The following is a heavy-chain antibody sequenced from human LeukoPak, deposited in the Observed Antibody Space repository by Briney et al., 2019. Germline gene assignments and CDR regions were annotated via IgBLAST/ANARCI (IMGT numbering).Heavy chain of an antibody. J-gene: IGHJ4*02. CDR1: GYTFTSYY. CDR3: ASGSSGYYYV. Sequence: ASVKVSCKASGYTFTSYYRHWLRQAPGQGLEWMGIINPSGGSTSYAQKFQGRVTMTRDMSTSTVYMELSSLRSEDTAVYYCASGSSGYYYVWGQGTLVTVSS. V-gene: IGHV1-46*01. D-gene: IGHD3-22*01. CDR2: INPSGGST.